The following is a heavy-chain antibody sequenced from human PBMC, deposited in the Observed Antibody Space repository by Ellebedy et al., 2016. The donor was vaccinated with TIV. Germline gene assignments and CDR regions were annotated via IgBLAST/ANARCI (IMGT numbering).Heavy chain of an antibody. Sequence: PGGSLRLSCAASGFTFSTYWMTWVRQAQGKGLAWVANITQAGSEKYYVESVKGRFTIPRDNDKNSMYLQMNSHRAEDTDVYYCARGVGSGWYRHYYGMDVWGQGTTVTVSS. D-gene: IGHD6-19*01. CDR2: ITQAGSEK. J-gene: IGHJ6*02. V-gene: IGHV3-7*01. CDR3: ARGVGSGWYRHYYGMDV. CDR1: GFTFSTYW.